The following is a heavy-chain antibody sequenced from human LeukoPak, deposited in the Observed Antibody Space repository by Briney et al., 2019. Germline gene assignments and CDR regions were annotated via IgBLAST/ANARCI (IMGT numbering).Heavy chain of an antibody. Sequence: ASVKVSCKASGYTFTSYGISWVRQAPGQGLEWMGWISAYNGNTNYAQKLQGRVTMTTDTSTSTAYMELRSLRSDDTAVYYCARNTPFGDGDCDAFDIWGQGTMVTVSS. V-gene: IGHV1-18*01. J-gene: IGHJ3*02. CDR2: ISAYNGNT. CDR1: GYTFTSYG. CDR3: ARNTPFGDGDCDAFDI. D-gene: IGHD2-21*02.